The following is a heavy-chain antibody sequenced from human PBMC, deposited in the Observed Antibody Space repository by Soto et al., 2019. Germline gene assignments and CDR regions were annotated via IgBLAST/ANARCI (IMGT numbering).Heavy chain of an antibody. Sequence: SETLSLTCAVSGGSISSSNWWSCVRQPPGKGLGWIGEIYHSGSTNYNPSLKSRVTISVDKSKNQFSLMLSSVTAADTAVYYCARAPPAYSSSWYFDYWGQGTLVTVSS. CDR2: IYHSGST. J-gene: IGHJ4*02. CDR1: GGSISSSNW. V-gene: IGHV4-4*02. D-gene: IGHD6-13*01. CDR3: ARAPPAYSSSWYFDY.